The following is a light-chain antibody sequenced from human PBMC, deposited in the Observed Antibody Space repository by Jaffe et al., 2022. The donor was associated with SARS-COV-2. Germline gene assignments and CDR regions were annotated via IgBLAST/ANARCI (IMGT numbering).Light chain of an antibody. CDR2: EVN. Sequence: QSALTQPPSASGSPGQSVTISCTGTSSDVGTYNFVSWYQQHPGKAPKLIIFEVNKRPSGVPDRFSGSKSGSTASLTVSGLQAEDEADYYCSSYATSDNYVFGTGTQVTVV. CDR3: SSYATSDNYV. J-gene: IGLJ1*01. CDR1: SSDVGTYNF. V-gene: IGLV2-8*01.